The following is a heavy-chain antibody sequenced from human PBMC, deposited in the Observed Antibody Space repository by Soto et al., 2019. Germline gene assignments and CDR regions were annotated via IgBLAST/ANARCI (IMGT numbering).Heavy chain of an antibody. CDR2: INPHSGGT. V-gene: IGHV1-2*02. Sequence: ASVKVSCKASGYTFTSYGIHWLRQAPGQGLEWMGWINPHSGGTEYAQKFQGRVTLTRDTSIATAYLTLTSLTSDDTALYYCAKDLTRQLAYWLDPWGQGTQVTVSS. D-gene: IGHD6-6*01. CDR3: AKDLTRQLAYWLDP. J-gene: IGHJ5*02. CDR1: GYTFTSYG.